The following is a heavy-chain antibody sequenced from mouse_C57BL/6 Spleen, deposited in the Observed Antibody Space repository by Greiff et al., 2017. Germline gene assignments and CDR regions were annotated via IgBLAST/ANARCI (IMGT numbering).Heavy chain of an antibody. CDR3: TRGLYDYEGMDY. CDR2: IYPGNSDT. V-gene: IGHV1-5*01. D-gene: IGHD2-3*01. CDR1: GYTFTSYW. J-gene: IGHJ4*01. Sequence: EVQLQQPGAELVRPGSSVKMSCKTSGYTFTSYWMHWVKQRPGQGLEWIGAIYPGNSDTSYNQKFKGKAKLTAVTSASTAYMELSSLTNEDSAVYYCTRGLYDYEGMDYWGQGTSVTVSS.